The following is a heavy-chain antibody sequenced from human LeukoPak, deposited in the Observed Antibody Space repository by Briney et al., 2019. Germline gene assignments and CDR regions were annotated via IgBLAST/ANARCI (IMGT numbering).Heavy chain of an antibody. CDR2: ISTSSSYI. J-gene: IGHJ3*02. Sequence: PGGSLRLSCAASGFTFSSYGMHWVRQAPGKGLEWVSSISTSSSYIYYADSVKGRFTISRDNAKNSLYLQMNSLRAEDTAVYYCARDRQTANDAFDIWGQGTMVTVSS. CDR3: ARDRQTANDAFDI. V-gene: IGHV3-21*01. CDR1: GFTFSSYG.